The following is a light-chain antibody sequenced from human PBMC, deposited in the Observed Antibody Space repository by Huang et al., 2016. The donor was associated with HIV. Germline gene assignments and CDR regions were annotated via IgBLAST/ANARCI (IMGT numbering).Light chain of an antibody. V-gene: IGKV3-11*01. J-gene: IGKJ2*01. CDR1: QSVGGY. Sequence: EIVLTQSPATLSLSPGERATLSCSASQSVGGYLAWYQQKPGQAPSLLIYDTSTRATVIPARFSGSGSETDFTLTISSLEPEDFAVYYCQQPGSFGQGTKVDIK. CDR3: QQPGS. CDR2: DTS.